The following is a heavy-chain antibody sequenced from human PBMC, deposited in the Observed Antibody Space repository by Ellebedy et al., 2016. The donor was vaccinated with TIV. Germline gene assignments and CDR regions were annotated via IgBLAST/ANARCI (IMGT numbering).Heavy chain of an antibody. CDR2: IKSAGSGT. Sequence: GGSLRLSXAASGFTFSNYWMHWVRQAPGKGLVWVSRIKSAGSGTTYADSVKGRFTISRDNAKNTMYLQMNSLRAEDTAVYYCARDFPHCSTASCHSDYWGQGTLVTVSS. D-gene: IGHD2-2*01. V-gene: IGHV3-74*01. J-gene: IGHJ4*02. CDR1: GFTFSNYW. CDR3: ARDFPHCSTASCHSDY.